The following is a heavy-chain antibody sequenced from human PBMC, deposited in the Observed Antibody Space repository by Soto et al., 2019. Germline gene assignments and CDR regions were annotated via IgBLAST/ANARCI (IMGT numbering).Heavy chain of an antibody. CDR1: GGSISSYY. Sequence: QVQLQESGPGLVKPSETLSLTCTVSGGSISSYYWSWIRQPPGNGLEWIGYIYYSGSTNYNPSLKSCVTRSVDTSKNQFSLKLSSVNAADTAVYYCARRYVYAFETWGQGTMVTVSS. CDR3: ARRYVYAFET. CDR2: IYYSGST. V-gene: IGHV4-59*01. J-gene: IGHJ3*02. D-gene: IGHD3-16*01.